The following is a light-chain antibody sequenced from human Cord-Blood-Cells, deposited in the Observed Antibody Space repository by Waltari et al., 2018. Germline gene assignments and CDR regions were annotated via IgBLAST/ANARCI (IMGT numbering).Light chain of an antibody. Sequence: QSALTQPASVSGSPGQSITISCTGTSSDVGSYNLVSWYQQHPGKAPKLMSYEVSKRPSGVSNRFSGSKSGNTASLTSSGLQAEDEADYYCCSYAGSSTFVFGTGTKVTVL. CDR2: EVS. V-gene: IGLV2-23*02. CDR1: SSDVGSYNL. J-gene: IGLJ1*01. CDR3: CSYAGSSTFV.